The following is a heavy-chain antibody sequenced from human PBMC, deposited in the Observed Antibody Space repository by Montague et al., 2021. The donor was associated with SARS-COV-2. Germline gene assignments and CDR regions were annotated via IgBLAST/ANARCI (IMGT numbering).Heavy chain of an antibody. CDR2: ISSSGSTI. CDR1: GFPFSSYE. V-gene: IGHV3-48*03. Sequence: SRSLSFSASGFPFSSYEMNWVRQAPGKGLEWVSYISSSGSTIYYADSVKGRFTISRDNAKNSLYLQMNSLRAEDTAVYYCASILRLPRWFDLWGRGTLVTVSS. D-gene: IGHD3-3*01. J-gene: IGHJ2*01. CDR3: ASILRLPRWFDL.